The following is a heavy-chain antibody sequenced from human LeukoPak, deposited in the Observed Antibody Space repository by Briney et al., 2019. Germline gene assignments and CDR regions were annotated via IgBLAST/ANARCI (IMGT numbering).Heavy chain of an antibody. CDR3: ARDRLRYFDWLGDYYGMDV. CDR1: GYSISSGYY. D-gene: IGHD3-9*01. CDR2: IYHSGST. V-gene: IGHV4-38-2*02. J-gene: IGHJ6*02. Sequence: SETLSLTCTVSGYSISSGYYWGWIRQPPGKGLEWIGSIYHSGSTYYNPSLKSRVTISVDTSKNQFSLKLSSVTAADTAVYYCARDRLRYFDWLGDYYGMDVWGQGTTVTVSS.